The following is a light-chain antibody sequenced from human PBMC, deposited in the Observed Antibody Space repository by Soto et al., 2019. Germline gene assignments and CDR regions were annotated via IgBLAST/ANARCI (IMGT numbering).Light chain of an antibody. CDR1: SSDVGSYNL. CDR3: WSFAGSSIPYV. Sequence: QSALTQPASVSGSPGQSITISCTGTSSDVGSYNLVSWFQQHPGKAPKLMIYEGSNRPSGVSNRFSGSKSGNTASLTISGLQAEDEADYYCWSFAGSSIPYVFGTGTKLTVL. CDR2: EGS. V-gene: IGLV2-23*01. J-gene: IGLJ1*01.